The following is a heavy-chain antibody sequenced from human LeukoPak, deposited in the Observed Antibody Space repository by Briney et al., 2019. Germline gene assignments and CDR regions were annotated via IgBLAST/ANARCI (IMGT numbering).Heavy chain of an antibody. CDR1: GFTFSSYS. V-gene: IGHV3-21*01. CDR2: IGASSSTHI. CDR3: AREGPVDCSSTRCYADY. Sequence: GGSLRLSCAASGFTFSSYSMNWVRQAPGKGLEWVSSIGASSSTHIYYADSVKGRFTISRDNAKNSLSLQMNSLRGEDTAVYYCAREGPVDCSSTRCYADYWGQGTLVTVSS. D-gene: IGHD2-2*01. J-gene: IGHJ4*02.